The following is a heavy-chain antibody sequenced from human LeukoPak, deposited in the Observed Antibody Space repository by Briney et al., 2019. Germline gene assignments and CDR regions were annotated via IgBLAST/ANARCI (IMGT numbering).Heavy chain of an antibody. CDR3: ARDRPPYDILTGYLHGGDAFDI. CDR1: GGSISSYY. J-gene: IGHJ3*02. D-gene: IGHD3-9*01. V-gene: IGHV4-4*07. Sequence: SETLSLTCTVSGGSISSYYWSWIRQPAGKGLEWIGRIYTSGSTNYNPSLKSRVTMSVDTSKNQFSLKLSSVTAADMAVYYCARDRPPYDILTGYLHGGDAFDIWGQGTMVTVSS. CDR2: IYTSGST.